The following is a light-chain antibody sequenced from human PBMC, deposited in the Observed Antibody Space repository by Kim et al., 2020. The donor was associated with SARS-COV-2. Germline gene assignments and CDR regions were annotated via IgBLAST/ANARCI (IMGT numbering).Light chain of an antibody. Sequence: QSVLTQPPSVSAAPGQKVTISCSGSSSNIGNNYVSWYQQLPGTALKLLIYDNNKRPSGIPDRFSGSKSGTSATLGITGLQTGDEADYYCGTWDSSLSVVFGGGTQLTVL. J-gene: IGLJ2*01. CDR3: GTWDSSLSVV. CDR2: DNN. V-gene: IGLV1-51*01. CDR1: SSNIGNNY.